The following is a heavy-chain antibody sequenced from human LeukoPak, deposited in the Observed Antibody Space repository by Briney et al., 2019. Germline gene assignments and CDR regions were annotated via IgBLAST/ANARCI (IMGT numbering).Heavy chain of an antibody. Sequence: PSETLSLTCAVYGGSFSGYYWSWIRQPPGKGLEWIGEINHSGSTNYNPSLKSRVTISVDTSKNQFSLKLSSVTAADTAVYYCARERIAAHNWFDPWGQGTLVTVSS. D-gene: IGHD6-6*01. J-gene: IGHJ5*02. CDR1: GGSFSGYY. V-gene: IGHV4-34*01. CDR3: ARERIAAHNWFDP. CDR2: INHSGST.